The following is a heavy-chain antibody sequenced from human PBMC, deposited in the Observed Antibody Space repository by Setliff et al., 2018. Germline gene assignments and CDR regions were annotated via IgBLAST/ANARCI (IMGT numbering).Heavy chain of an antibody. D-gene: IGHD1-20*01. CDR2: INHSGST. CDR1: GGTFSYYY. CDR3: ARGRNIKLRLLDS. V-gene: IGHV4-34*01. J-gene: IGHJ4*02. Sequence: SETLSLTCAASGGTFSYYYWTWIRQPPGKGLEWIGEINHSGSTSYNPSLESRVTISIDTSKNQFSLNLRYVTAADTGLYYCARGRNIKLRLLDSWGQGKLVTVPQ.